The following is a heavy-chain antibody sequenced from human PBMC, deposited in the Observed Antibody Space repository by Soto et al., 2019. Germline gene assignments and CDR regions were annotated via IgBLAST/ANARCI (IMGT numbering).Heavy chain of an antibody. CDR1: CGFIISSNYY. D-gene: IGHD3-9*01. Sequence: PSETLSLTCTFSCGFIISSNYYWGWLRQAPGKELEWIGSIFYSGSTYHSPSLKSRVTMSVDTSKTAFSLQMTYVTAADTAVYYCARHRLVSRYFDLWGRGTLVTVSS. V-gene: IGHV4-39*01. CDR3: ARHRLVSRYFDL. CDR2: IFYSGST. J-gene: IGHJ2*01.